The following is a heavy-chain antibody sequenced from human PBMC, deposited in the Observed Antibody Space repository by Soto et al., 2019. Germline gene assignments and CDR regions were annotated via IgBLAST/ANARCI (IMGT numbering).Heavy chain of an antibody. CDR2: INPSGGST. CDR1: GYTFTSYY. V-gene: IGHV1-46*01. Sequence: ASVKVSCKASGYTFTSYYMHWVRQAPGQGLEWMGIINPSGGSTSYAQKFQGRVTMTRDTSTSTVYMELSSLRSEDTAVHYCARGMPYYYDSSGYYHPLNFDYWGQGTLVTVSS. D-gene: IGHD3-22*01. CDR3: ARGMPYYYDSSGYYHPLNFDY. J-gene: IGHJ4*02.